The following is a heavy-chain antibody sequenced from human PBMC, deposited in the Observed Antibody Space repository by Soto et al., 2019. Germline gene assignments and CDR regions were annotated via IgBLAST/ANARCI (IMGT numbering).Heavy chain of an antibody. V-gene: IGHV6-1*01. Sequence: PSQTLSLTCALSGDSVSSNSAAWNWIRQSPSRGLEWLGRTYYRSKWYNDYAVSVKSRITINPDTSKNQFSLQLNSVTPEDTAVYYCARGPEYSSSPSRYYYYYYGMDVWGQGTTVTVS. J-gene: IGHJ6*02. CDR3: ARGPEYSSSPSRYYYYYYGMDV. D-gene: IGHD6-6*01. CDR2: TYYRSKWYN. CDR1: GDSVSSNSAA.